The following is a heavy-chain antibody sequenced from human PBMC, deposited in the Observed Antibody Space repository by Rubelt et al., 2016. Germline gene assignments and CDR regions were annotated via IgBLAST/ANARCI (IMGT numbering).Heavy chain of an antibody. Sequence: YYADSVKGRFTISRDNSKNTLYLQMNSLRAEDTAVYYCAKDLWEGYCSGGSCYVMGYYYGMDVWGQGTTVTVSS. D-gene: IGHD2-15*01. CDR3: AKDLWEGYCSGGSCYVMGYYYGMDV. J-gene: IGHJ6*02. V-gene: IGHV3-23*01.